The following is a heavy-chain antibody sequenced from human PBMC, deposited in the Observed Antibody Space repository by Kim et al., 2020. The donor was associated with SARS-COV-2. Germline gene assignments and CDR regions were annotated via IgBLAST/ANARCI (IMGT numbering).Heavy chain of an antibody. J-gene: IGHJ4*02. D-gene: IGHD3-10*01. CDR2: ISSSSSYT. CDR1: GFTFSDYY. CDR3: ARVFAPSMVRGPPGVFDY. V-gene: IGHV3-11*06. Sequence: GGSLRLSCAASGFTFSDYYMSWIRQAPGKGLEWVSYISSSSSYTNYADSVKGRFTISRDNAKNSLYLQMNSLRAEDTAVYYCARVFAPSMVRGPPGVFDYWGQGTLVTVSS.